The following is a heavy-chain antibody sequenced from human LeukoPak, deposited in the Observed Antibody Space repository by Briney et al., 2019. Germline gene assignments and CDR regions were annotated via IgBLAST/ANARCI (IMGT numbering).Heavy chain of an antibody. Sequence: ASVKVSCKASGGTFSSYAISWVRQAPGQGLEWMGGIIPIFGTANYAQKFQGRVTITADESTSTAYMELSSLRSEDTAVYYCARYQLLLGNWFDPWGQGTLVTVSS. J-gene: IGHJ5*02. V-gene: IGHV1-69*01. CDR2: IIPIFGTA. CDR3: ARYQLLLGNWFDP. CDR1: GGTFSSYA. D-gene: IGHD2-2*01.